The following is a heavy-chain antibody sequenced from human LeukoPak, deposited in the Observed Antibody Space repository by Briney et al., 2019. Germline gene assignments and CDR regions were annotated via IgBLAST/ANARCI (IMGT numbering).Heavy chain of an antibody. V-gene: IGHV4-39*01. D-gene: IGHD6-13*01. Sequence: PSETLSLTCTVSGGSISSSSYYWGWIRQPPGKGLEWIGSIYYSGSTYYNPSLKSRVTISVDTSKNQFSLKLSSVTAADTAVYYCVRSKYSSSRLYDYWGQGTLVTVSS. J-gene: IGHJ4*02. CDR1: GGSISSSSYY. CDR3: VRSKYSSSRLYDY. CDR2: IYYSGST.